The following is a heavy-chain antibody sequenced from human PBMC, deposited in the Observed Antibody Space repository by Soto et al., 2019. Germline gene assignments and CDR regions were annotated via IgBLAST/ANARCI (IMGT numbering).Heavy chain of an antibody. CDR3: ATPGLGTGRYFFHD. V-gene: IGHV3-23*01. CDR1: GFTSSSCA. D-gene: IGHD2-8*02. Sequence: EVQLLDSGGGLVQPGGSLRLSCVASGFTSSSCAMRWVRQAPGKGLEWVSGISASGGSTYYADSVKGRFTISRDNSKNTLYLQMNSLRAEDTAVYYWATPGLGTGRYFFHDWGQGTRVTVSS. CDR2: ISASGGST. J-gene: IGHJ4*02.